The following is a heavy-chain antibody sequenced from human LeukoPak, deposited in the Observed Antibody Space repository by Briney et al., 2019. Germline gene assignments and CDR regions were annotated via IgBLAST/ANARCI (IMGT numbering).Heavy chain of an antibody. Sequence: GGSLGLSCAASGFTFSDYYMSWIRQAPGKGLEWVSYISSSSSYTNYADSVKGRFTISRDNAKNSLYLQMNSLRAEDTAVYYCARISSSWPGNNWFDPWGQGTLVTVSS. D-gene: IGHD6-13*01. J-gene: IGHJ5*02. CDR3: ARISSSWPGNNWFDP. CDR1: GFTFSDYY. V-gene: IGHV3-11*06. CDR2: ISSSSSYT.